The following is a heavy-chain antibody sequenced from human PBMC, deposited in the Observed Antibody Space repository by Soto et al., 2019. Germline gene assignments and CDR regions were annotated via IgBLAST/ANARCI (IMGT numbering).Heavy chain of an antibody. D-gene: IGHD3-22*01. CDR1: GFTFSRYD. CDR2: IGTAGDP. Sequence: GGSLRLSCAPSGFTFSRYDMHWIRHARGKALEWVSAIGTAGDPYYPGSAKRRFTISRESAKDSLYLQMNSLRAGDTAVYYCARGQLVYFYDTSGYYGPYGMDVWGQGTTVTVSS. V-gene: IGHV3-13*05. J-gene: IGHJ6*02. CDR3: ARGQLVYFYDTSGYYGPYGMDV.